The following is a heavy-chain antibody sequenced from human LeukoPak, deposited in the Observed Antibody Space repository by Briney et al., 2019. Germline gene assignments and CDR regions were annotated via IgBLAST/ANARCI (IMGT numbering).Heavy chain of an antibody. Sequence: GGSLRLSCAASGFTFSSYTMTWVRQAPGKGLEWVSVIYSGGSTYYADSVKGRFTISRDNSKNTLYLQMNSLRAEDTAVYYCASTSGSYYPYYFDYWGQGTLVTVSS. CDR3: ASTSGSYYPYYFDY. CDR1: GFTFSSYT. V-gene: IGHV3-66*01. J-gene: IGHJ4*02. CDR2: IYSGGST. D-gene: IGHD1-26*01.